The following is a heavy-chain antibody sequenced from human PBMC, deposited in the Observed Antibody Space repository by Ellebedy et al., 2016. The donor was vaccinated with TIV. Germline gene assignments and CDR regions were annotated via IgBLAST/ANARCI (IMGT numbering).Heavy chain of an antibody. CDR1: GFTFSLYS. V-gene: IGHV3-48*01. Sequence: PGGSLRLSCAASGFTFSLYSMNWVRQAPGKGLEWISYISSGSSSIYYADSVKGRFTITRDNDKNLLYLQMSSLRVEETAVYYCARDLRQWLAQGDALDVWGQGTTVTVSS. D-gene: IGHD6-19*01. CDR3: ARDLRQWLAQGDALDV. CDR2: ISSGSSSI. J-gene: IGHJ6*02.